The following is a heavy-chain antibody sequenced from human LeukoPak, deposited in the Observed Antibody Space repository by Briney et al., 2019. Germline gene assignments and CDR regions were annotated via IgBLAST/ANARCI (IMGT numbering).Heavy chain of an antibody. CDR1: GYTFSTYY. Sequence: ASVNVSCKASGYTFSTYYMHWVRQAPGQGLEWMGIINPSGGSTSYAQKFQGRLTMSRDTSTSTVYMELSSLRSEDTAVYYCARAAGSSGYSPWGQGTLVTVSS. J-gene: IGHJ5*02. V-gene: IGHV1-46*01. D-gene: IGHD3-22*01. CDR3: ARAAGSSGYSP. CDR2: INPSGGST.